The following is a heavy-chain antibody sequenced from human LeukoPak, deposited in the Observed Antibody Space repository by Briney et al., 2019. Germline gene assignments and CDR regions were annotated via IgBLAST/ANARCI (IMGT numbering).Heavy chain of an antibody. V-gene: IGHV3-23*01. CDR3: AKPTGTGVAKWYFDS. CDR1: GFTFSVYA. CDR2: IRVSGGGAT. J-gene: IGHJ4*02. Sequence: GGSLRLSCAASGFTFSVYAMSWVRQAPGKGLEWVSTIRVSGGGATYYADSGQGRFTISRNNSKKTRYWQMSRRGIEGRAVNYGAKPTGTGVAKWYFDSWGQGTLVTVSS. D-gene: IGHD3-10*01.